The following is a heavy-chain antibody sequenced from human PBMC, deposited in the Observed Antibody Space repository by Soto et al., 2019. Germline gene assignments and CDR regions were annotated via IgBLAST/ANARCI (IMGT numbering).Heavy chain of an antibody. J-gene: IGHJ6*02. CDR2: ISPNSGNI. D-gene: IGHD3-22*01. V-gene: IGHV1-18*01. Sequence: QVHLVQSGAEVKKPGASVNVSCKTSGYTFTRNGISWVRQAPGQGLEWMGWISPNSGNIKYAQKLQGRVIMTTDTSTSTAYMELGSLRSDDTAVYYCVKDRDSNSWPSRDVWGPGTTVTVSS. CDR3: VKDRDSNSWPSRDV. CDR1: GYTFTRNG.